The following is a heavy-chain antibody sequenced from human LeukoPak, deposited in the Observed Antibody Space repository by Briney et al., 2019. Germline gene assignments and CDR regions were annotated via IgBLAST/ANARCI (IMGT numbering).Heavy chain of an antibody. CDR2: INPNSGGT. J-gene: IGHJ3*02. D-gene: IGHD3-22*01. Sequence: ASVNVSFKASGYTFTGYYMHWVRQAPGQGLEWMGWINPNSGGTNYAQKFQGRVTMTRDTSISTAYMELSRLRSDDTAVYYCARGNYYDSSGYWALGAFDIWGQGTMVTVSS. CDR1: GYTFTGYY. V-gene: IGHV1-2*02. CDR3: ARGNYYDSSGYWALGAFDI.